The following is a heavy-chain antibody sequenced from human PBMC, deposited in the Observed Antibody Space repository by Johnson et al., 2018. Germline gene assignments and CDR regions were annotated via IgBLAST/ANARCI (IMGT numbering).Heavy chain of an antibody. CDR1: GGTFSSYA. CDR2: IIPIFGTA. CDR3: ARDFVGATAQWAFDI. J-gene: IGHJ3*02. D-gene: IGHD1-26*01. V-gene: IGHV1-69*01. Sequence: QVQLVESGAEVKKPGSSVKVSCKASGGTFSSYAISWVRQAPGQGLEWMGGIIPIFGTANYAQKFQGRVTFTADESTCTAYMELTSLRSEDTAVYYCARDFVGATAQWAFDIWGQGTMVTVSS.